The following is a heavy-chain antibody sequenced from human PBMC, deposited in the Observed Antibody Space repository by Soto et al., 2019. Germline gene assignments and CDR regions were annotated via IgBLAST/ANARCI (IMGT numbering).Heavy chain of an antibody. CDR3: ARARGSYYGDFDY. J-gene: IGHJ4*02. D-gene: IGHD1-26*01. V-gene: IGHV1-2*02. CDR1: GYTFTGYY. Sequence: QVQLVQSGAEVKKPGASVKVSCKASGYTFTGYYMHWVRQAPGQGLEWMGWINPNSGGTNYAQKFQGRVTMTRDTSISPAYMELSRLSSDDTAVYYCARARGSYYGDFDYWGQGTLVTVSS. CDR2: INPNSGGT.